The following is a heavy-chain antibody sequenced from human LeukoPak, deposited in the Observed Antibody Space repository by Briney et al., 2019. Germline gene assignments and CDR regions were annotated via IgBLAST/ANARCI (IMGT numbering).Heavy chain of an antibody. J-gene: IGHJ6*03. CDR3: ARAVGSGSFQTYYYYMDV. D-gene: IGHD3-10*01. Sequence: SETLSLTCTVSGGSISSGSYYWSWLRQPAGKGLEWIGRIYATGRTNYNPSLKNRVTISLDTSKNQFSLKLSSVTAADTAVYYCARAVGSGSFQTYYYYMDVWGKGTTVTISS. V-gene: IGHV4-61*02. CDR2: IYATGRT. CDR1: GGSISSGSYY.